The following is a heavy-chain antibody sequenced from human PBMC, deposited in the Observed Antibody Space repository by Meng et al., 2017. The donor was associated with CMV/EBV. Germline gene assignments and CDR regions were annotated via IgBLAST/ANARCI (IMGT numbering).Heavy chain of an antibody. CDR1: GGTFSSYA. V-gene: IGHV1-69*05. Sequence: SVKVSCKASGGTFSSYAISWVRQAPGQGLEWMGGIIPIFGTANYAQKFQGRVTITTDESTSTAYMELSSLRSEDTAVYYCARAQWYCSSTSCYRYGMDVWGQGTTVTVSS. CDR3: ARAQWYCSSTSCYRYGMDV. J-gene: IGHJ6*02. CDR2: IIPIFGTA. D-gene: IGHD2-2*01.